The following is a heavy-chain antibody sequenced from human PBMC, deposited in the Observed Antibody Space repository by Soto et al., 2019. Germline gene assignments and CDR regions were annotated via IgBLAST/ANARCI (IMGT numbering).Heavy chain of an antibody. CDR2: IYSSGST. Sequence: QVQLQESGPGLVKPSETLSLTCTDSGGSISSYYWSWIRQPAGKGLEWIGRIYSSGSTNYNPSLKSRVTMSVDTSKNQFSLKLSSVTAADTAEYYCARVLYYYGSGRPTYAMDVWGQGTTVTVSS. CDR3: ARVLYYYGSGRPTYAMDV. D-gene: IGHD3-10*01. CDR1: GGSISSYY. J-gene: IGHJ6*02. V-gene: IGHV4-4*07.